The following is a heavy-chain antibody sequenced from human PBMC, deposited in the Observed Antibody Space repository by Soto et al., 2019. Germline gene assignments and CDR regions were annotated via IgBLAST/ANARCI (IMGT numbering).Heavy chain of an antibody. V-gene: IGHV4-59*01. CDR2: IYYSGST. CDR1: GGSISSYY. Sequence: PSETLSLTCTFSGGSISSYYWSWIRQPPGKGLEWIGYIYYSGSTNYNPSLKSRVTISVDTSKNQFSLKLSSVTAADTAVYYCARGYCSSTSCRDAFDIWGQGTMVTVSS. CDR3: ARGYCSSTSCRDAFDI. J-gene: IGHJ3*02. D-gene: IGHD2-2*01.